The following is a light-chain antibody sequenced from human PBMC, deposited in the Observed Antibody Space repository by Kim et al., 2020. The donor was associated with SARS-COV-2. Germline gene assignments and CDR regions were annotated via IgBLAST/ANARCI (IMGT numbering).Light chain of an antibody. Sequence: QSVLTQPPSASGTPGQTVTISYSGGRANIGNNFVFWYRQLPGAAPRLLMYRNDQRPSGVPDRISGSKSGTSASLAISDLRSEDEADYFCASWDDTLNSQLFGGGTKVTVL. CDR2: RND. CDR3: ASWDDTLNSQL. J-gene: IGLJ3*02. CDR1: RANIGNNF. V-gene: IGLV1-47*01.